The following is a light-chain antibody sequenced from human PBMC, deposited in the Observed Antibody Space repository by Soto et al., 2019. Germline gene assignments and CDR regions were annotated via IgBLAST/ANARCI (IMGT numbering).Light chain of an antibody. V-gene: IGKV1-27*01. Sequence: DIQMTQSPSSLSASVGDRVTITCRASQGISNYLAWYQQKPGEVPKLLIYASSTLRSGVPSRFSGSGSGTECTLTISSLQPEDVATYYGQKYNSAPLTFGGGTKVEIK. CDR1: QGISNY. CDR3: QKYNSAPLT. CDR2: ASS. J-gene: IGKJ4*01.